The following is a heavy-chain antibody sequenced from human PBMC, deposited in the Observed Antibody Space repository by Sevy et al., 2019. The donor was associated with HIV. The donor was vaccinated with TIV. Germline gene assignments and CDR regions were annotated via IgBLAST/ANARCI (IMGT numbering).Heavy chain of an antibody. CDR2: IYSGGST. J-gene: IGHJ6*02. D-gene: IGHD2-15*01. Sequence: GGSLRLSCAASGFTVSSNYMSWVRQAPGKGLEWVSVIYSGGSTYYADSVKGRFTISRANSKNTLYLQMNSLRAEDTAVDYCARENCSGGSCYYYYGMDVWGQGTTVTVSS. CDR1: GFTVSSNY. V-gene: IGHV3-53*01. CDR3: ARENCSGGSCYYYYGMDV.